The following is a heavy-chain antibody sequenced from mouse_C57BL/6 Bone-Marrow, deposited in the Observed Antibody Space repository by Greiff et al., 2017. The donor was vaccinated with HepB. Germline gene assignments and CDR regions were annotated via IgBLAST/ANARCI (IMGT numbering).Heavy chain of an antibody. CDR2: ISSGSSTI. J-gene: IGHJ4*01. V-gene: IGHV5-17*01. Sequence: EVQLVESGGGLVKPGGSLKLSCAASGFTFSDYGMHWVRQAPEKGLEWVAYISSGSSTIYYADTVKGRFTISRDNAKNTLFLQMTSLRSEDTAMYYCARTNYYGTLYYYAMDYWGQGTSVTVSS. CDR3: ARTNYYGTLYYYAMDY. CDR1: GFTFSDYG. D-gene: IGHD1-1*01.